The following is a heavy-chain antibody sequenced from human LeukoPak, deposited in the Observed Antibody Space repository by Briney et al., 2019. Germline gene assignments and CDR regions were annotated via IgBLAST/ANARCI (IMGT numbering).Heavy chain of an antibody. CDR3: ARDLPHYYYYYGMDV. CDR1: GFTFSSYA. J-gene: IGHJ6*02. V-gene: IGHV3-30*04. Sequence: SLRLSCAASGFTFSSYAMHWVRQAPGKGLEWVAVISYDGSNKYYADSVKGRFTISRDNSKNTLYLQMNSLRAEDTAVYYCARDLPHYYYYYGMDVWGQGTTVTVSS. CDR2: ISYDGSNK.